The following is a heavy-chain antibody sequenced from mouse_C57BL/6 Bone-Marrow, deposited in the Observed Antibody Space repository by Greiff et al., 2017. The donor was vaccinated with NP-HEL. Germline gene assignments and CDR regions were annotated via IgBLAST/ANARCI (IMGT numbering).Heavy chain of an antibody. Sequence: QVQLQQPGAELVKPGASVKLSCKASGYTFTSYWMQWVKQRPGQGLEWIGEIDPSDSYTNYNQKLKGKATLTVDTSSSTAYMQLSSLTSEDSAVYYCARSYDYAWFAYWGQGTLVTVSA. CDR3: ARSYDYAWFAY. D-gene: IGHD2-4*01. J-gene: IGHJ3*01. V-gene: IGHV1-50*01. CDR2: IDPSDSYT. CDR1: GYTFTSYW.